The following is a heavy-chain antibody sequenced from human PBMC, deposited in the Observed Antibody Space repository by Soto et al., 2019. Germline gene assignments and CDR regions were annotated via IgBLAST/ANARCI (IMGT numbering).Heavy chain of an antibody. CDR2: ISYDGSNK. CDR3: ARDGSDTWNYYYGLDV. Sequence: QVQPVESGGGVVQPGRSLRLSCAASGFIFSSCAMHWVRQAPGKGLEWVAVISYDGSNKQYTDAVKGRFTISRDNSKNTLYLQMNSLRVDDTAVYYCARDGSDTWNYYYGLDVWGQGTTVTVSS. D-gene: IGHD3-10*01. V-gene: IGHV3-30-3*01. J-gene: IGHJ6*02. CDR1: GFIFSSCA.